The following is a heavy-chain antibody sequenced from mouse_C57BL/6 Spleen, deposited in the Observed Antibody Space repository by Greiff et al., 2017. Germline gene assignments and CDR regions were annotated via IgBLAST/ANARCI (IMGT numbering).Heavy chain of an antibody. D-gene: IGHD4-1*01. CDR3: TAWDPTPFDY. CDR2: IDPEDGDT. Sequence: VQLQQSGAELVRPGASVKLSCTASGFNIKDYYMHWVKQRPEQGLEWIGRIDPEDGDTEYAPQFQGKATMTADPSSNTAYLQLSSLTSEDTAVYYCTAWDPTPFDYWGQGTTLTVSS. CDR1: GFNIKDYY. J-gene: IGHJ2*01. V-gene: IGHV14-1*01.